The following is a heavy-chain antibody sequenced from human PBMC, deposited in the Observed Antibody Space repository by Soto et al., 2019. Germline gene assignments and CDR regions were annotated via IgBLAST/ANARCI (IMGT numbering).Heavy chain of an antibody. CDR3: ARQDILEDIVVVPAALRGMWHYYYMDV. D-gene: IGHD2-2*02. J-gene: IGHJ6*03. V-gene: IGHV4-39*01. Sequence: SETLSLTCTVSGGSISSSSYYWGWIRQPPGKGLEWIGSIYYSGSTYYNPSLKSRATISVDTSKNQFSLKLSSVTAADTAVYYCARQDILEDIVVVPAALRGMWHYYYMDVWGKGTTVTVSS. CDR1: GGSISSSSYY. CDR2: IYYSGST.